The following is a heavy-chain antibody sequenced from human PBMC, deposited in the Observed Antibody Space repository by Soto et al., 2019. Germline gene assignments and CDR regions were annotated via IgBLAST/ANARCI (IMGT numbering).Heavy chain of an antibody. CDR2: ISSSSSSI. CDR3: AKAPPYSSGSY. CDR1: GFAFSSYS. J-gene: IGHJ4*02. V-gene: IGHV3-21*01. Sequence: GGSVRLSCAASGFAFSSYSINWVRQAPGKGLEWVSSISSSSSSIYYADSVKGRFNISRDNAKKSLYLQMNSLRTEDTAVYYCAKAPPYSSGSYSGQGTLVTVSS. D-gene: IGHD6-19*01.